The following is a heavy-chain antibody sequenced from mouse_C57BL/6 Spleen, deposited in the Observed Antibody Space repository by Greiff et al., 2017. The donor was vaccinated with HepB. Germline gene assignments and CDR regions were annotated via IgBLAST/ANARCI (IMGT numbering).Heavy chain of an antibody. CDR1: GFTFSDYG. Sequence: DVMLVESGGGLVKPGGSLKLSCAASGFTFSDYGMHWVRQAPEKGLEWVAYISSGSSTIYYADTVKGRFTISRDNAKNTLFLQMTSLRSEDTAMYYCARSYYGYDGGLGYAMDYWGQGTSVTVSS. CDR3: ARSYYGYDGGLGYAMDY. CDR2: ISSGSSTI. J-gene: IGHJ4*01. V-gene: IGHV5-17*01. D-gene: IGHD2-2*01.